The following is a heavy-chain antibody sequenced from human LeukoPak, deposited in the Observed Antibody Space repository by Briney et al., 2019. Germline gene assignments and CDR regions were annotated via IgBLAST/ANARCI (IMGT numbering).Heavy chain of an antibody. Sequence: PGGSLRLSCAASGFTVSSNYMSWVRQAPGKGLEWVSGISGSGGSTYYADSVKDRFTISRDNSKNTLYLQMNSLRGEDTAVYYCARDCGSTSCCDNWGQGTLVTVSS. CDR1: GFTVSSNY. CDR2: ISGSGGST. CDR3: ARDCGSTSCCDN. J-gene: IGHJ4*02. D-gene: IGHD2-2*01. V-gene: IGHV3-23*01.